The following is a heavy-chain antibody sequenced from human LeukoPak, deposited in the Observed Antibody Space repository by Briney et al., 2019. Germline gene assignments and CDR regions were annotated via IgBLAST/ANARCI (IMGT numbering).Heavy chain of an antibody. CDR1: GFSFDDYA. D-gene: IGHD3-22*01. CDR3: AKDTGSDYYDSSGYFDS. Sequence: PGGSLRLFCAAAGFSFDDYAMLWVRQAPGKGLECVSGMSWKSGSIGYADSVKGRFTISRDNSKNSLYLQMNTLRAEDMALYYCAKDTGSDYYDSSGYFDSWGQGTLVTVSS. CDR2: MSWKSGSI. J-gene: IGHJ4*02. V-gene: IGHV3-9*03.